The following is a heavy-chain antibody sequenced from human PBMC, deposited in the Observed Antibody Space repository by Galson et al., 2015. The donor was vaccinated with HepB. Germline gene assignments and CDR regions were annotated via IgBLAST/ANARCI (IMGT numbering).Heavy chain of an antibody. D-gene: IGHD6-13*01. CDR3: AKSFLRFSTNWYYFDY. V-gene: IGHV3-23*01. Sequence: SLRLSCAASGFTFSTYAMSWVRQAPGKGLEWVSAISGRGDSTYYADSVKGRFTLSRDNSKNTLSLQMNSLRVEDTAIYYCAKSFLRFSTNWYYFDYWGLGTLVTVSS. CDR2: ISGRGDST. J-gene: IGHJ4*02. CDR1: GFTFSTYA.